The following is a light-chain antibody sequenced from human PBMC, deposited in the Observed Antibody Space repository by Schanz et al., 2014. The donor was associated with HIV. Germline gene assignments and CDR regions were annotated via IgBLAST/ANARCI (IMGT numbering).Light chain of an antibody. J-gene: IGLJ2*01. V-gene: IGLV2-14*01. Sequence: QSALTQPASVSGSPGQSITISCTGTSSDVGGYNYVSWYQQHPGKAPKLMIYDVSNRPSGVSNRFSGSKSGNTASLTVSGLQAEDEADYYCSSYAGSNNFVFGGGTKLT. CDR1: SSDVGGYNY. CDR2: DVS. CDR3: SSYAGSNNFV.